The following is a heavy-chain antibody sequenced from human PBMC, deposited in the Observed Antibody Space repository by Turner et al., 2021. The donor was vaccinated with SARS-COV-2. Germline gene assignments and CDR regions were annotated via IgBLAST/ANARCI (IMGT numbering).Heavy chain of an antibody. D-gene: IGHD3-22*01. CDR1: GFTFSSYG. Sequence: DVQLVGSGGGLVQPGGSVRLSCAVSGFTFSSYGMHWVRQAPGKGRGWVARINSEGRRTTYADSVKGRFTISRDNAKNTLYVQMNSLRAEDTAVYYCASDYHDSSGYYHYGVDVWGQGTTVTVSS. CDR2: INSEGRRT. J-gene: IGHJ6*02. CDR3: ASDYHDSSGYYHYGVDV. V-gene: IGHV3-74*01.